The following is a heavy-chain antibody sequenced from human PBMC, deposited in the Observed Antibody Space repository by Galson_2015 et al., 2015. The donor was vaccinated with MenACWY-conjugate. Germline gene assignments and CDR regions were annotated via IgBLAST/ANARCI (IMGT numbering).Heavy chain of an antibody. CDR1: GYTFTGYY. J-gene: IGHJ6*02. CDR2: INPNSGGT. D-gene: IGHD3-22*01. Sequence: SVKVSCKASGYTFTGYYMHWVRQAPGQGLEWMGWINPNSGGTNYAQKFQGWVTMTRDTSISTAYMELSRLRSDDTAVYYCARERVVVITTYYYYGMDVWGQGTPVTVSS. V-gene: IGHV1-2*04. CDR3: ARERVVVITTYYYYGMDV.